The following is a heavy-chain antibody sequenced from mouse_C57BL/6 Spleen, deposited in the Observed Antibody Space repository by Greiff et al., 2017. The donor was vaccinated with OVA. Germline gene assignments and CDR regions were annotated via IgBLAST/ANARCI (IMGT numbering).Heavy chain of an antibody. Sequence: QVQLQQSGAELVKPGASVKLSCKASGYTFTSYWMHWVKQRPGQGLEWIGMIHPNSGSTNYNEKFKSKATLTVDKSSSTAYMQLSSLTSEDSAVYYCAFYYGYDGSYWYFDVWGTGTTVTVSS. CDR3: AFYYGYDGSYWYFDV. J-gene: IGHJ1*03. V-gene: IGHV1-64*01. CDR2: IHPNSGST. CDR1: GYTFTSYW. D-gene: IGHD2-2*01.